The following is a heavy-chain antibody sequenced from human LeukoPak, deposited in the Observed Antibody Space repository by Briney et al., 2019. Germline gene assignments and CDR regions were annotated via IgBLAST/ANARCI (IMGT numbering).Heavy chain of an antibody. D-gene: IGHD3-10*01. CDR1: GGSISSGGYY. CDR2: IYYSGST. V-gene: IGHV4-31*03. CDR3: ARYGSGSYYGHNWFDP. J-gene: IGHJ5*02. Sequence: SQTLSLTCTVSGGSISSGGYYWSWIRQHPGKGLEWIGYIYYSGSTYYNLSLKSRVTISVDTSKNQFSLKLSSVTAADTAVYYCARYGSGSYYGHNWFDPWGQGTLVTVSS.